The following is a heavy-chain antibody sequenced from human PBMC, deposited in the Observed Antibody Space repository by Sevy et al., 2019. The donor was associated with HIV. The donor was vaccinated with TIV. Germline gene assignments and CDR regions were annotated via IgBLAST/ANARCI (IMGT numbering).Heavy chain of an antibody. J-gene: IGHJ3*02. D-gene: IGHD3-22*01. CDR3: AGERYDGSGSLDAFDI. CDR1: GFTFITYA. CDR2: IYGSGGTT. Sequence: GGSLRLSCKPSGFTFITYAMNWVRQAPGKGLEWVSTIYGSGGTTYYADSVKGRFTISRDNSKNTLYLQMDSLRTEDTAIYYCAGERYDGSGSLDAFDIWGQGTMVTVSS. V-gene: IGHV3-23*01.